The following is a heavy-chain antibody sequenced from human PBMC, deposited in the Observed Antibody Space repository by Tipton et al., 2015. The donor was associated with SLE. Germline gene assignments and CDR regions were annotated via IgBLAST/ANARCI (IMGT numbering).Heavy chain of an antibody. V-gene: IGHV3-11*04. Sequence: SLRLSCATSGFTFTNYFMNWIRQAPGKGLEWISYISRSGTTIYYADSVKGRFTISRDNAKNSVYLQMNSLTAEDTAVYYCAKTKWEHPHYYFDLWGPGTLVTVSS. J-gene: IGHJ2*01. CDR2: ISRSGTTI. D-gene: IGHD1-26*01. CDR3: AKTKWEHPHYYFDL. CDR1: GFTFTNYF.